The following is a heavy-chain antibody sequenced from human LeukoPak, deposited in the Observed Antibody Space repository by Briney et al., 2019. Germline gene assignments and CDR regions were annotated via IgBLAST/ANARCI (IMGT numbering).Heavy chain of an antibody. CDR2: LSDSGTT. J-gene: IGHJ5*02. CDR1: GVSISGIS. V-gene: IGHV4-59*08. D-gene: IGHD2-21*01. CDR3: ARHACCGSYPFNT. Sequence: PSETLSLTCTVSGVSISGISWSWIRQPPGKALEWIGDLSDSGTTSYNPSLKSRFSISGDTSSNQFSLNLTSVTAADTAVYYCARHACCGSYPFNTWGQGALVTVSS.